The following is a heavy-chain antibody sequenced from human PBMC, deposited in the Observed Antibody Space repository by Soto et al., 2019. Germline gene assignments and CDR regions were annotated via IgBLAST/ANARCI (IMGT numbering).Heavy chain of an antibody. V-gene: IGHV3-13*01. CDR2: IGTAGDT. CDR3: ARGWLATGGSLSYMDV. D-gene: IGHD6-13*01. CDR1: GFTFSSYD. J-gene: IGHJ6*03. Sequence: EVQLVESGGGLIQPGGSLRLSCAASGFTFSSYDMHWVRQATGKGLEWVSAIGTAGDTYYPGSVKGRFTISRENAKRSLYLQMNSLRAGDTALYYCARGWLATGGSLSYMDVWGKGTTVTVSS.